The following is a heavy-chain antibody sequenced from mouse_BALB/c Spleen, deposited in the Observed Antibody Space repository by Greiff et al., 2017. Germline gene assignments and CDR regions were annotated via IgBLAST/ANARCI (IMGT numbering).Heavy chain of an antibody. Sequence: EVQRVESGPSLVKPSQTLSLTCSVTGDSITSGYWNWIRQFPGNKLEWMGYISYSGSTSYNPSLKSRISITRDTSKNQFFLQLNSVTTEDTATYYCARTDYYGSSYGYFDVWGAGTTVTVSS. V-gene: IGHV3-2*02. CDR2: ISYSGST. CDR3: ARTDYYGSSYGYFDV. J-gene: IGHJ1*01. CDR1: GDSITSGY. D-gene: IGHD1-1*01.